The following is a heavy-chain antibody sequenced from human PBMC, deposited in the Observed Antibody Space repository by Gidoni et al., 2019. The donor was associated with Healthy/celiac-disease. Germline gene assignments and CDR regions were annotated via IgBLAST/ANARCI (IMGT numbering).Heavy chain of an antibody. CDR1: GFTFSRYG. Sequence: QVQLVVSGGGVVQPGRSLRLACAASGFTFSRYGMHWVRQAPGKGLEWVAVISYDGSNKYYADSVKGRFTISRDNSKNTLYLQMNSLRAEDTAVYYCAKGDSSGWYGSIDYWGQGTLVTVSS. CDR2: ISYDGSNK. CDR3: AKGDSSGWYGSIDY. V-gene: IGHV3-30*18. D-gene: IGHD6-19*01. J-gene: IGHJ4*02.